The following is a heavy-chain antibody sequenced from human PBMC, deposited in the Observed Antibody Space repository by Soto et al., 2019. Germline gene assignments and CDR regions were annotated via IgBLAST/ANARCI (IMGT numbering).Heavy chain of an antibody. CDR3: ASISLINYDFWSGYPTYYYGMDV. CDR2: INPSGGST. D-gene: IGHD3-3*01. J-gene: IGHJ6*02. Sequence: ASVKVSCKASGYTFTSYYMHWVRQAPGQGLERMGIINPSGGSTSYAQKFQGRVTMTRDTSTSTVYMELSSLRSEDTAVYYCASISLINYDFWSGYPTYYYGMDVWGQGTTVTVSS. CDR1: GYTFTSYY. V-gene: IGHV1-46*01.